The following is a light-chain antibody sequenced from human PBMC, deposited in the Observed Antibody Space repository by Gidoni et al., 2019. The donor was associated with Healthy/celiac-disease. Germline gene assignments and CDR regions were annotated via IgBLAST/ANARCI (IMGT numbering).Light chain of an antibody. Sequence: QSALTQPASVSGSPGQSIAIPCTGTGSDVGGYNYVSWYQQHPGKAPKLMIYDGSNRPSGVSNRFSGSNSGNTASLTTSGLQAEVEADYYCSSYTSSSTVVFGGGTKLTGL. V-gene: IGLV2-14*01. J-gene: IGLJ2*01. CDR2: DGS. CDR3: SSYTSSSTVV. CDR1: GSDVGGYNY.